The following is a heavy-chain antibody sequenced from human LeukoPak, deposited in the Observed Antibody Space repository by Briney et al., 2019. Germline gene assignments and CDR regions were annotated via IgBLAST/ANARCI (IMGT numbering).Heavy chain of an antibody. D-gene: IGHD3-22*01. V-gene: IGHV1-18*01. CDR3: ARDLWNFYDSSGYYRDFDS. CDR2: VGSFDGDT. J-gene: IGHJ5*01. CDR1: TSR. Sequence: ASVKVSCKATSRVSWVRQAPGQGLEWMGWVGSFDGDTYSAQKFQGRVTVTTDKSTGTAYLELRSLRSDDTAVYYCARDLWNFYDSSGYYRDFDSWGQGTLVTVSS.